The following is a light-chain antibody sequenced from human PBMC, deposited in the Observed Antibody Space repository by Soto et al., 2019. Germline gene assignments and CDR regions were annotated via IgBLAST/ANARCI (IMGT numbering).Light chain of an antibody. J-gene: IGLJ3*02. Sequence: QSVLTQPRSVSGSPGQSVTISCTGTSSDIGGYNYVSWYQQHPGKAPKLMIYDVSKRPSGVPDRFSGSKSGNTASLTISWLQAEDEADYFCCSFAGSYTLGVFGGGTKLTVL. CDR1: SSDIGGYNY. CDR2: DVS. CDR3: CSFAGSYTLGV. V-gene: IGLV2-11*01.